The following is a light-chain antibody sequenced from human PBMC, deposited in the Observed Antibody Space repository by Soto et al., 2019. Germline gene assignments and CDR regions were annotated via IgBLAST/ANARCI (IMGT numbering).Light chain of an antibody. Sequence: IVMTQSPATLSVSPGERATLSCRASESVMSNIAWYQQKPGQAPRLLIYGASTRATGVPVRFSGSGSGTEFTLTISSLQSEDLAIYYCQQYNNWPPLTFGGGTKVEIK. CDR3: QQYNNWPPLT. V-gene: IGKV3-15*01. CDR2: GAS. CDR1: ESVMSN. J-gene: IGKJ4*01.